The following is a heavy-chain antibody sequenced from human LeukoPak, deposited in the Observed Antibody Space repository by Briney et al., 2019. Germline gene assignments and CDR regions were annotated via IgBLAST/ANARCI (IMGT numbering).Heavy chain of an antibody. CDR1: GGTFSSYA. CDR2: IIPIFGTA. CDR3: ARAGDYYDSSGYYPNWFDP. V-gene: IGHV1-69*01. Sequence: SVKVSCKASGGTFSSYAISWVRQAPGQGLEWMRGIIPIFGTANYAQKFQGRVTITADESTSTAYMELSSLRSEDTAVYYCARAGDYYDSSGYYPNWFDPWGQGTLVTVSS. D-gene: IGHD3-22*01. J-gene: IGHJ5*02.